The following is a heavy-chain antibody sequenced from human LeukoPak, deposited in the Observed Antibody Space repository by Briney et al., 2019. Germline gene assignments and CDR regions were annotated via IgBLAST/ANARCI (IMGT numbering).Heavy chain of an antibody. J-gene: IGHJ6*02. CDR1: GGSFSGYY. CDR3: ARHPYYYYGMDV. CDR2: INHSGST. Sequence: PSETLSLTCAVYGGSFSGYYWSWIRQPPGKGLEWIGEINHSGSTNYNPSLKSRVTIPVDTSKNQFSLKLSSVTAADTAVYYCARHPYYYYGMDVWGQGTTVTVSS. V-gene: IGHV4-34*01.